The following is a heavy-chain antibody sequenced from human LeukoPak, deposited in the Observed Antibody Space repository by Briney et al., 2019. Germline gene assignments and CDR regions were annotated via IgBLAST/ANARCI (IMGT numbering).Heavy chain of an antibody. V-gene: IGHV3-7*04. CDR2: IKQDGSEK. CDR3: ARATGVRYFDY. D-gene: IGHD7-27*01. J-gene: IGHJ4*02. Sequence: GGSLRLSCAASGFTFINYWMSGVRQAPGKGLEWVANIKQDGSEKNFVDSVKGRFTISRDNAKNSLYLQMNSLRAEDTAVYYCARATGVRYFDYWGQGTLVTVSS. CDR1: GFTFINYW.